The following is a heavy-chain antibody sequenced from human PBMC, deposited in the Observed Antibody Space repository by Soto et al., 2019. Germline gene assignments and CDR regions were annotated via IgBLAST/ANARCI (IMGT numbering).Heavy chain of an antibody. CDR2: IYYSGST. J-gene: IGHJ5*02. CDR1: GGSISSGDYY. CDR3: ARETTVTTMTTP. V-gene: IGHV4-30-4*01. D-gene: IGHD4-17*01. Sequence: SETLSLTCTVSGGSISSGDYYWSWIRQPPGKGLEWIGYIYYSGSTYYNPSLKSRVTISVDTSKNQFSLKLSSVTAADTAVYYCARETTVTTMTTPWGQGTLVTVYS.